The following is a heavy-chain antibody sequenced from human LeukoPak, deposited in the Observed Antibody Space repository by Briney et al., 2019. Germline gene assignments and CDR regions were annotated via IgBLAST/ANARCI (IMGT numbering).Heavy chain of an antibody. V-gene: IGHV1-2*02. CDR1: GYTFTDHY. Sequence: ASVTVSRMASGYTFTDHYMHWVRQAPGQGLEWRGGSNANSGDTQYAQQFQGRVTMTTDTSTSTAYMELRSLRSDDTAVYYCARAVGTTANYYYYYMDGWGKGTTVTISS. J-gene: IGHJ6*03. CDR3: ARAVGTTANYYYYYMDG. D-gene: IGHD1-26*01. CDR2: SNANSGDT.